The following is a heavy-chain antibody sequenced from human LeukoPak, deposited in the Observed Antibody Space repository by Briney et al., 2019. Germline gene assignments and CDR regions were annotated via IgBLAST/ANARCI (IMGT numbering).Heavy chain of an antibody. J-gene: IGHJ4*02. D-gene: IGHD3-16*01. CDR2: LSGSGGAT. CDR3: AKANWDLGAHCFDY. CDR1: GFTFNNYA. V-gene: IGHV3-23*01. Sequence: GGSLRLSCAASGFTFNNYAMSWVRQAPGKGLEWVSALSGSGGATYYTDSVRGRFTISRDNSKNTLYLQMSSLRADDTAVYYCAKANWDLGAHCFDYWGQGTLVTVSS.